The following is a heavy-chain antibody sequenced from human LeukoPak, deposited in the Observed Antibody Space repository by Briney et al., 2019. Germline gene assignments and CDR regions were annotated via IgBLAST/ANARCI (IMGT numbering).Heavy chain of an antibody. Sequence: GGSLRLSCAASGFTFDDYAMHWVRQAPGKGLEWVSGISWNSATIAYGDSVKGRFTISRDNAKNSLYLQMHSLRPEDTALYYCAKPLTLVRGAYDLWGQGTMVTVSS. J-gene: IGHJ3*01. D-gene: IGHD3-10*01. CDR3: AKPLTLVRGAYDL. V-gene: IGHV3-9*01. CDR2: ISWNSATI. CDR1: GFTFDDYA.